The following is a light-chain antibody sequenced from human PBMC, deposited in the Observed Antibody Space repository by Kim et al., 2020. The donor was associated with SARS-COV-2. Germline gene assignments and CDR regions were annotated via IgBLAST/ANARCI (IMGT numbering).Light chain of an antibody. Sequence: ELTQPPSASGTPGQRVTISCSGSSPNIGSNAVSWYQQLPGTAPKLVVYSNDQRPSGVPDRFSGSRSGTSASLAISGLQSEDEADYYCAAWDDSLYGRRFGGGTEVTVL. CDR2: SND. CDR1: SPNIGSNA. V-gene: IGLV1-44*01. CDR3: AAWDDSLYGRR. J-gene: IGLJ6*01.